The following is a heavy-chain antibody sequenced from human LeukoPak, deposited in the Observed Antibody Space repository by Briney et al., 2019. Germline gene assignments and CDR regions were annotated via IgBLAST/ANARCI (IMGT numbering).Heavy chain of an antibody. D-gene: IGHD2-21*01. CDR1: GGSISSGSYY. J-gene: IGHJ4*02. V-gene: IGHV4-61*02. CDR3: ARSLAYCGGDCYPYAY. CDR2: IYTSGST. Sequence: SQTLSLTCTVSGGSISSGSYYWSWIRQPAGKGLEWIGRIYTSGSTNYNPSLKSRVTISVDTSKNQFSLKLSSVTAADTAVYYCARSLAYCGGDCYPYAYWGQGTLVTVSS.